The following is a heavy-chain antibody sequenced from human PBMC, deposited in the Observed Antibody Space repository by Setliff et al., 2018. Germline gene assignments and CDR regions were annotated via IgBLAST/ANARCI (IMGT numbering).Heavy chain of an antibody. V-gene: IGHV1-69*05. CDR3: VRDLRGPYYYDVGGWFDP. D-gene: IGHD3-22*01. CDR1: GGTFSSYA. Sequence: SVKVSCKASGGTFSSYAFSWVRQAPGQGLEWMGGIIPIFGTANYAQKFQGRVTITTDDSTGTAYMELSSLRSEDTAVYYCVRDLRGPYYYDVGGWFDPWGQGTLVNVSS. J-gene: IGHJ5*02. CDR2: IIPIFGTA.